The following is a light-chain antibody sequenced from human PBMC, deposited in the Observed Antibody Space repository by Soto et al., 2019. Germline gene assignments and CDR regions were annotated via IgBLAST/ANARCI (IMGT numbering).Light chain of an antibody. Sequence: EIVLTQSPGTLSLSPGERATLSCRASQSVNSNYLAWYQQKPGQSPRVLMYGTSNRATGIPDRFSGSGSGTDFTLTISRLEPEDFAVYYCQQYGSSPPTFGQGTKVESK. J-gene: IGKJ1*01. CDR2: GTS. V-gene: IGKV3-20*01. CDR1: QSVNSNY. CDR3: QQYGSSPPT.